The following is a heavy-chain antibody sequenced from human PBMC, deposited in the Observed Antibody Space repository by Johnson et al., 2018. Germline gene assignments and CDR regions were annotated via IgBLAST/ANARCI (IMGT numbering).Heavy chain of an antibody. J-gene: IGHJ3*02. CDR1: GFTFSSRT. CDR2: ISSSSTYI. V-gene: IGHV3-21*01. Sequence: VQLVESGGGLVKPGGSLRLSCVASGFTFSSRTMNWVRQAPGKGLEWVSSISSSSTYIYYADSVKGRFTISRDNDKNSLYLQINSLRPGDTALYFCVSDHTYGRTDAFDIWGQGTMVTVSS. CDR3: VSDHTYGRTDAFDI. D-gene: IGHD5-18*01.